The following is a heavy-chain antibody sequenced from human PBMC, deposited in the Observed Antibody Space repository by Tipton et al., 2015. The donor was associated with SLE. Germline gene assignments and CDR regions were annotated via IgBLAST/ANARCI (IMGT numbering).Heavy chain of an antibody. Sequence: TLSLTCTVSGDSISSGDYSWSWIRQSPGRGLERIGYISYSGSTLYNPSLKSRVTISVDRSKNQFSLKLSSVTAADTAVYYCASDNYVFDYWGQGTLVTVSS. V-gene: IGHV4-30-4*01. J-gene: IGHJ4*02. CDR3: ASDNYVFDY. CDR2: ISYSGST. D-gene: IGHD4-11*01. CDR1: GDSISSGDYS.